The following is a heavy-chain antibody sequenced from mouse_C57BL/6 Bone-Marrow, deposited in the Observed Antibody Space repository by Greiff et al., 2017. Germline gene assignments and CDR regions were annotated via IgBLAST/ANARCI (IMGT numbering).Heavy chain of an antibody. CDR2: IYPTSGRT. J-gene: IGHJ2*01. CDR1: GYTFTSYW. Sequence: QVQLQQPGAELVKPGASVKMSCKASGYTFTSYWITWVKQRPGQGLEWIGDIYPTSGRTNYNEKLKSKSILTVDTSSNKADMQLSSLTSEDSAVFYCARSGPLGRGFYYWGQGTTLIVSS. V-gene: IGHV1-55*01. CDR3: ARSGPLGRGFYY. D-gene: IGHD3-1*01.